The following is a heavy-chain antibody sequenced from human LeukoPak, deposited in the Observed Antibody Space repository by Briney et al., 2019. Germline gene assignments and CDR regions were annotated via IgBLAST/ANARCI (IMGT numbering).Heavy chain of an antibody. CDR3: VRRDTTSRYGVWFDP. V-gene: IGHV5-51*01. CDR2: IYPGDSDT. CDR1: GYTFTSYW. Sequence: PGESLKIFCKGSGYTFTSYWIGWVRQMPGKGLELMGIIYPGDSDTRYSPSFQGQVTISADKSINTAYLQWSSLKASDTAIYYCVRRDTTSRYGVWFDPWGQGTPVTVSS. D-gene: IGHD2-2*01. J-gene: IGHJ5*02.